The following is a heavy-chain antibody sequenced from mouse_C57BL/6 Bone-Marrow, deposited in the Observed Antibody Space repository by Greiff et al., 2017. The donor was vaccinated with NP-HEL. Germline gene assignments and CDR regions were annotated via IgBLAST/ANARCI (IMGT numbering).Heavy chain of an antibody. CDR1: GFTFSDYY. CDR2: ISNGGGST. CDR3: ARQDYGSGLDY. V-gene: IGHV5-12*01. J-gene: IGHJ2*01. Sequence: EVHLVESGGGLVQPGGSLKLSCAASGFTFSDYYMYWVRQTPEKRLEWVAYISNGGGSTYYPDTVKGRFTISRDNAKNTLYLQMSRLKSEDTAMYYCARQDYGSGLDYWGQGTTLTVSS. D-gene: IGHD1-1*01.